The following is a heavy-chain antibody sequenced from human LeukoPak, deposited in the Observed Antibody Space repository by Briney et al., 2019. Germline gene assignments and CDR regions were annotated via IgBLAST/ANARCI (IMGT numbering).Heavy chain of an antibody. CDR2: MNPKSGNT. CDR1: GYSFTSYD. J-gene: IGHJ4*02. Sequence: ASVKVSCKASGYSFTSYDINWVREATGQGPEWMGWMNPKSGNTDYAQKFQGRVTMTWNTSISTAYTELSSLRSEDTAVYYCARGPITHPRQRMVLFDYWGQGTLVTVSS. V-gene: IGHV1-8*01. CDR3: ARGPITHPRQRMVLFDY. D-gene: IGHD6-13*01.